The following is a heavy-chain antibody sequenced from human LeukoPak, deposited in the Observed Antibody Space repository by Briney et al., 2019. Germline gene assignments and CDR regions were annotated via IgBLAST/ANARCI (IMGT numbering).Heavy chain of an antibody. V-gene: IGHV3-23*01. Sequence: QTGGSLRLSCAASGFTFSSYAMSWVRQAPGKGLEWVSAISGSGGSTYYADSVKGRFTISRDNSKNTLYLQVNSLRAEDTAAYYCAKGFPGSYFPLDCWGQETLVTVSS. CDR2: ISGSGGST. D-gene: IGHD1-26*01. CDR1: GFTFSSYA. J-gene: IGHJ4*02. CDR3: AKGFPGSYFPLDC.